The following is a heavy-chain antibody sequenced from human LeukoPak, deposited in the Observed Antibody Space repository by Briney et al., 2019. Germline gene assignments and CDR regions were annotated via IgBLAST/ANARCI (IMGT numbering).Heavy chain of an antibody. D-gene: IGHD3-3*01. CDR2: INHSGST. CDR1: GGSFSGYY. Sequence: PSETLSLTCAVYGGSFSGYYWSWIRQPPGKGLEWIGEINHSGSTNYNPSLKSRVTISVDTSKNQFSLKLSSVTAADTAVYHCARGTYYDFWSGYSYFDYWGQGTLVTVSS. J-gene: IGHJ4*02. CDR3: ARGTYYDFWSGYSYFDY. V-gene: IGHV4-34*01.